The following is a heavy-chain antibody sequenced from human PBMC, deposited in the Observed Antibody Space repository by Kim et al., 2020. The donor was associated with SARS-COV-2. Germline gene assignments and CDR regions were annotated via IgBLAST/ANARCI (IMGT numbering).Heavy chain of an antibody. CDR3: ARDQGNTGYYYYGMDV. Sequence: ASVKVSCKASGYTFTSYGISWVRQAPGQGLEWMGWISAYNGNTNYAQKLQGRVTMTTDTSTSTAYMELRSLRSDDTAVYYCARDQGNTGYYYYGMDVWGQGTTVTVSS. CDR1: GYTFTSYG. D-gene: IGHD2-2*02. V-gene: IGHV1-18*01. CDR2: ISAYNGNT. J-gene: IGHJ6*02.